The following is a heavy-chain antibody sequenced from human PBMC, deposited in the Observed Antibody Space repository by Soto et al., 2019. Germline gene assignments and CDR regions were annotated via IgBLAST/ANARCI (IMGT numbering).Heavy chain of an antibody. CDR3: AREKIVATTHYYFGMDV. V-gene: IGHV4-31*03. J-gene: IGHJ6*02. CDR2: IYYSGTT. CDR1: GGSFSSGGYY. D-gene: IGHD5-12*01. Sequence: KTSETLSLTCTVSGGSFSSGGYYWNWIRQRPGKGLEWIGNIYYSGTTYHNPSLKSRVTLSVDTSKRQFTLKVSSVTAADTAAYYCAREKIVATTHYYFGMDVWGQGITVTVSS.